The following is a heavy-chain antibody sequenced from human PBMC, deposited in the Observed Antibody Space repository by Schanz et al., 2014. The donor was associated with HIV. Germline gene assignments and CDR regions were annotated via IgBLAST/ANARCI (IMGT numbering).Heavy chain of an antibody. CDR2: ISYDGTKK. D-gene: IGHD3-10*01. CDR1: GFNFNSYG. Sequence: QEQLVESGGGVVQPGRSLRLSCVASGFNFNSYGMHWVRQAPGKGLEWVAVISYDGTKKHYAGSVKGRFTISRDNSKNTLLLQMNSLRVEDTAVYYCAKDRVLDYYGAGSRNYDHWGQGTLVTVSS. J-gene: IGHJ4*02. CDR3: AKDRVLDYYGAGSRNYDH. V-gene: IGHV3-30*18.